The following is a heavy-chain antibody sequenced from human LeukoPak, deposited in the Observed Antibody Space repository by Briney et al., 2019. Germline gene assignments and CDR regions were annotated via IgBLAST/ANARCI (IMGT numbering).Heavy chain of an antibody. V-gene: IGHV4-39*01. CDR2: IYYSGST. J-gene: IGHJ3*02. CDR3: ARRFFRVAARPGYAFDI. Sequence: SETLSLTCTVSGGSISSSSYYWGWIRQPPGKGLEWIGSIYYSGSTYYNPSLKSRVTISVDTSKNQFSLKLSSVTAADTAVYYCARRFFRVAARPGYAFDIWGQGTMVTVSS. CDR1: GGSISSSSYY. D-gene: IGHD6-6*01.